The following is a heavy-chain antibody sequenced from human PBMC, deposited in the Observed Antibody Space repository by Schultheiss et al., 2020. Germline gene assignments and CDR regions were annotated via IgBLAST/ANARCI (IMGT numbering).Heavy chain of an antibody. D-gene: IGHD2-15*01. V-gene: IGHV3-66*02. Sequence: GGSLRLSCAASGFTFSSYSMNWVRQAPGKGLEWLSVIYSGGNTHYGDSVQGRFTISRDNSKNTLYLQMNSLRAEDTAVYYCARDRGEGVVDYWGQGTLVTVSS. CDR1: GFTFSSYS. CDR2: IYSGGNT. CDR3: ARDRGEGVVDY. J-gene: IGHJ4*02.